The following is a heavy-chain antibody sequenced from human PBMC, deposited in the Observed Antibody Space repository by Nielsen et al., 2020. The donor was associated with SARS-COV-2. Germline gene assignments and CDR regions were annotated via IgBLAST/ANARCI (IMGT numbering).Heavy chain of an antibody. Sequence: GESLKISCAASAFTFSTYWMHWVRQAPGKGLVWVSRINSDGSSTSYADSVKGRFTISRDNAKNTLYLQMNSLRAEDTAVYYCVRGLQVPNGLAYRWGQGTLVTVSS. J-gene: IGHJ4*02. D-gene: IGHD3-16*01. CDR2: INSDGSST. CDR1: AFTFSTYW. CDR3: VRGLQVPNGLAYR. V-gene: IGHV3-74*01.